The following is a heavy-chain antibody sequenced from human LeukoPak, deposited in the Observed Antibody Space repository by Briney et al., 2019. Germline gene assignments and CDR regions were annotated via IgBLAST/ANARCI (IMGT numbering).Heavy chain of an antibody. J-gene: IGHJ4*02. CDR2: IYRSGDT. Sequence: PWGSLSLSCAASGLIVSSSYMSWVRRAPGKGLEWVSVIYRSGDTYYADSVVGRFTITRDNSKNTLYLQMNSLRAEDTALYYCASWRDGYNYFDYWGRGTLVTVSS. D-gene: IGHD5-24*01. CDR1: GLIVSSSY. V-gene: IGHV3-53*01. CDR3: ASWRDGYNYFDY.